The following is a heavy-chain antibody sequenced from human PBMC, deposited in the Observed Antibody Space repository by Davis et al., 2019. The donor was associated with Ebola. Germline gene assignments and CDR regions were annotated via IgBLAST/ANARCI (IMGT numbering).Heavy chain of an antibody. CDR3: ARHRCSSTSCKIDY. D-gene: IGHD2-2*01. CDR1: GYTFTSYY. Sequence: SVKVSCKASGYTFTSYYMHWVRQAPGQGLEWMGGIIPIFGTANYAQKFQGRVTITADESTSTAYMELSSLRSEDTAVYYCARHRCSSTSCKIDYWGQGTLVTVSS. J-gene: IGHJ4*02. V-gene: IGHV1-69*13. CDR2: IIPIFGTA.